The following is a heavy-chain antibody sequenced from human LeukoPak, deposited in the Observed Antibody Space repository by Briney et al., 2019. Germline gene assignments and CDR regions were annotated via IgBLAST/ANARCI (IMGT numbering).Heavy chain of an antibody. CDR3: ARFGGGYAHAFDI. V-gene: IGHV1-2*02. J-gene: IGHJ3*02. CDR1: GYTFTGYY. D-gene: IGHD5-12*01. CDR2: INPNSGGT. Sequence: ASVKVSCKASGYTFTGYYMHWVRQAPGQGLEWMGWINPNSGGTNYAQKFQGRVTMTRDTSISTAYMELSRLGSDDTAVYYCARFGGGYAHAFDIWGQGTMVTVSS.